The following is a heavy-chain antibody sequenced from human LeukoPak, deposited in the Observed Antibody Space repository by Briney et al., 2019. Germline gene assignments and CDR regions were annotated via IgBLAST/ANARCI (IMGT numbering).Heavy chain of an antibody. CDR3: ARVGFLEWLYAFDI. Sequence: SVKVSCKASGGTFSSYAISWVRQAPGQGLEWMGGIIPIFGTANYAQKFQGRVTITTDESTSTAYMELSSLRSEDTALYHCARVGFLEWLYAFDIWGQGTMVTVSS. J-gene: IGHJ3*02. CDR2: IIPIFGTA. CDR1: GGTFSSYA. V-gene: IGHV1-69*05. D-gene: IGHD3-3*01.